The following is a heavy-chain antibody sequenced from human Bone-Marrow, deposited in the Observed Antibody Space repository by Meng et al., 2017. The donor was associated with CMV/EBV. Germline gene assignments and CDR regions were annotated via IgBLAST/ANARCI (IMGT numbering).Heavy chain of an antibody. Sequence: RSSCGVSGFTFSDHGMSWLRRTPGKGLEWVSSITVSGDGTYSADSVKGRFIVLRDNSKGILYLQMNSLRVEDTAIYYCAKDSPVATYWGQGILVTVSS. V-gene: IGHV3-23*01. D-gene: IGHD5-12*01. CDR2: ITVSGDGT. J-gene: IGHJ4*02. CDR3: AKDSPVATY. CDR1: GFTFSDHG.